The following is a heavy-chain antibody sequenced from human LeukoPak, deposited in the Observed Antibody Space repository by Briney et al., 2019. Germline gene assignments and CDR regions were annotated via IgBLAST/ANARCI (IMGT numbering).Heavy chain of an antibody. CDR2: ISAYNGNT. D-gene: IGHD3-16*02. V-gene: IGHV1-18*01. J-gene: IGHJ4*02. CDR3: ARYDYVWGSYRSIDY. Sequence: ASVKVSCKASGYTFTSYGISWVRQAPGQGLEWMGWISAYNGNTNYAQKLQGRVTMTTDTSTSTAYMELRSLRSDDTAVYYCARYDYVWGSYRSIDYWGQGTLVTVSS. CDR1: GYTFTSYG.